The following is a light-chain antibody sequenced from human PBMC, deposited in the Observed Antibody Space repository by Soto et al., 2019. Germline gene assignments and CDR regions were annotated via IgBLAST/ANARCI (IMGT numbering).Light chain of an antibody. CDR1: GNDVDAYNY. Sequence: QPVLTQLRSGCGSPGQSVTISCTETGNDVDAYNYVSWYQRHPGRPPKLMIDVVARWPSGVPDRFSGSKSGNTASLTISGLQAEDEAYYFCCSDAGGYTYLFGTGTKVTVL. J-gene: IGLJ1*01. CDR3: CSDAGGYTYL. CDR2: VVA. V-gene: IGLV2-11*01.